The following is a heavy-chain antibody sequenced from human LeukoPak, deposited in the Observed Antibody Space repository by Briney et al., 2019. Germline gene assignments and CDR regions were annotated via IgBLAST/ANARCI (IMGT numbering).Heavy chain of an antibody. CDR3: ARVGADFWSGYFDY. Sequence: AGGSLRLSCAASGFTFSSYWMSWVRQAPGKGLEWVANIKQDGSEKYYVDSVKGRFTISRDNAKNSLYLQMNSLRAEDTAVYYCARVGADFWSGYFDYWGQETLVTVSS. D-gene: IGHD3-3*01. V-gene: IGHV3-7*01. CDR1: GFTFSSYW. CDR2: IKQDGSEK. J-gene: IGHJ4*02.